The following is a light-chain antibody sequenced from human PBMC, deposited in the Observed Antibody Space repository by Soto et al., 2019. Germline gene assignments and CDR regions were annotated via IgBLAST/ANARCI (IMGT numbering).Light chain of an antibody. CDR3: QKHDNPPLT. V-gene: IGKV1-27*01. J-gene: IGKJ4*01. CDR2: TSS. CDR1: QDISNF. Sequence: DIQLTQSPSSLSASVGDRVTITCRASQDISNFLSWYQQKPGKVPRLLIYTSSTLQSGVPSRFSGSGSWTDFILTISSLQPEDVATYFCQKHDNPPLTFGGGTKVEIK.